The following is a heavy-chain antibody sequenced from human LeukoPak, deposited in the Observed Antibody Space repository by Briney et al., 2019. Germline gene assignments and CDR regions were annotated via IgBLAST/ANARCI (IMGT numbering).Heavy chain of an antibody. J-gene: IGHJ3*02. CDR2: ISYDGSNK. Sequence: GRSLRLSCAASGFTFSSYAMHWVRQAPGKGLEWVAVISYDGSNKYYADSVKGRFTISRDNSKNTLYLQMNSLRAEDTAVYYCARGRWGNAFDIWGQGTMVTVSS. CDR1: GFTFSSYA. CDR3: ARGRWGNAFDI. D-gene: IGHD2-8*02. V-gene: IGHV3-30-3*01.